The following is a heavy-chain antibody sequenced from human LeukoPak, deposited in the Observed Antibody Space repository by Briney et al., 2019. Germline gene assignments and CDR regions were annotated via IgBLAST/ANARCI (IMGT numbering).Heavy chain of an antibody. V-gene: IGHV3-23*01. CDR1: GFTFSSYA. J-gene: IGHJ4*02. Sequence: PGGSLRLSCAASGFTFSSYAMSWVRQAPGKGLEWVSAISGSGGSTYYADSVKGRFTISRDNSKNTLYLQMNSLRAEDTAVYYCEKDLPRDLAYGDYFDYWGQGTLVTVSS. CDR2: ISGSGGST. D-gene: IGHD4-17*01. CDR3: EKDLPRDLAYGDYFDY.